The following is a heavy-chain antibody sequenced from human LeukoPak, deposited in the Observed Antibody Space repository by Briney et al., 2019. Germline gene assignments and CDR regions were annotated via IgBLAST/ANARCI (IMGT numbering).Heavy chain of an antibody. CDR3: ARGGYSFDY. V-gene: IGHV3-7*01. CDR2: LHADGNEK. D-gene: IGHD5-12*01. CDR1: GFSLSGYW. J-gene: IGHJ4*02. Sequence: GGSLRLSCAAYGFSLSGYWMSWVRQAPGKGLEWVARLHADGNEKYFVHFVQGRFTVSRDNAKNSLYLQMNSLRVEDTAVYYCARGGYSFDYLGQGTLVTVSS.